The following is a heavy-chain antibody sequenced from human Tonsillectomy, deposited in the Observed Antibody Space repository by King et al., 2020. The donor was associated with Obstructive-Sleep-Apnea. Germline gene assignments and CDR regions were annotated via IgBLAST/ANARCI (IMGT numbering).Heavy chain of an antibody. CDR3: VHVVVTAAAIKF. V-gene: IGHV3-15*01. J-gene: IGHJ1*01. CDR2: IKIKGGGGTT. Sequence: VQLVESGGGLVKPGGSLRLSCAVSGLTFSDALMSWVRQAPGKGLEWVGRIKIKGGGGTTDYAAPVKGRFTISRDDSKNMVYLQMNSLTTEDTAVYFCVHVVVTAAAIKFWGRGTLVTVPS. D-gene: IGHD2-2*02. CDR1: GLTFSDAL.